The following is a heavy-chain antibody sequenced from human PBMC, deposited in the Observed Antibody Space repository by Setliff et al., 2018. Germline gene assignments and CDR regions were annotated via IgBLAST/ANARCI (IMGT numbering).Heavy chain of an antibody. V-gene: IGHV3-64*01. CDR2: ISNNGGST. CDR3: ARGRIPTIFGVALNWFDP. D-gene: IGHD3-3*01. Sequence: GGSLRLSCAASGFTFSSYAMHWVRQAPGKGLEYVSAISNNGGSTYYANSVKGRFTISGDNSKNTLYLQMGSLRAEDMAVYYCARGRIPTIFGVALNWFDPWGQGTLVTVSS. CDR1: GFTFSSYA. J-gene: IGHJ5*02.